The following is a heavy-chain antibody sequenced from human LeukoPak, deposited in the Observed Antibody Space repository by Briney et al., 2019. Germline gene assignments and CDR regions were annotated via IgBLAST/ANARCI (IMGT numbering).Heavy chain of an antibody. Sequence: GGSLRLSCAASGFTFSSYAMSWVRQAPGKGLEWVAFIRYDGSNKYYADSVKGRSTISRDNSKNTLYLQMNSLRGEDTAVYYCAKDGDTMSGTYYYDMDVWGKGTTVTIS. CDR2: IRYDGSNK. V-gene: IGHV3-30*02. CDR1: GFTFSSYA. D-gene: IGHD1-26*01. CDR3: AKDGDTMSGTYYYDMDV. J-gene: IGHJ6*03.